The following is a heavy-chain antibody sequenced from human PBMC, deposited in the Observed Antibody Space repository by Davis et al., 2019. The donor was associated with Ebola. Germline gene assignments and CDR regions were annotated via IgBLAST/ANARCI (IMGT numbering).Heavy chain of an antibody. V-gene: IGHV4-59*02. D-gene: IGHD3-3*01. CDR2: ISNGGRT. CDR3: HITIFGVVNLYGMDV. Sequence: SETLSLTCSVSGGSVGSDYWSWIRQSPGKGLEWIAFISNGGRTIYNPSLRGRVTISIDTSKNQFSLKLSSVTAADTAVYYCHITIFGVVNLYGMDVWGKGTTVTVSS. J-gene: IGHJ6*04. CDR1: GGSVGSDY.